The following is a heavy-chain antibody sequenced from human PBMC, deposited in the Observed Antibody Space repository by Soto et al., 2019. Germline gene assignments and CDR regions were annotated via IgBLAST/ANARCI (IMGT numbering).Heavy chain of an antibody. Sequence: SVKVSCKASGGTFSSYTISWVRQAPGQGLEWMGRIIPILGIANYAQKFQGRVTITADKSTSTAYMELSSLRSEDTAVYYCATRGWHDNYFDYWGQGTLVTVSS. D-gene: IGHD1-1*01. CDR3: ATRGWHDNYFDY. CDR2: IIPILGIA. J-gene: IGHJ4*02. V-gene: IGHV1-69*02. CDR1: GGTFSSYT.